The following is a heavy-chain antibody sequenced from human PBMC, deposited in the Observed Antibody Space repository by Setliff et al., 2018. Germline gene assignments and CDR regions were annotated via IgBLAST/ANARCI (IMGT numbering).Heavy chain of an antibody. Sequence: SVKVSCKASGGTFSSYAIDWVRQAPGQGLEWMGGIIPMFGTTNYAQRFRGRVTITADESTTTAYLELSSLRSEDTAVYYCARVRDCSGGICYRGFHHYMDVWGKGTTVTVSS. V-gene: IGHV1-69*13. D-gene: IGHD2-15*01. J-gene: IGHJ6*03. CDR2: IIPMFGTT. CDR3: ARVRDCSGGICYRGFHHYMDV. CDR1: GGTFSSYA.